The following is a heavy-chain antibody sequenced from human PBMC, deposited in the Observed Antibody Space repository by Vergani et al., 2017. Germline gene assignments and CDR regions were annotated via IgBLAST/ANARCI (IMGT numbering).Heavy chain of an antibody. CDR2: ISSSGSTI. Sequence: VQLVESGGGVVQPGRSLRLSCAASGFTFSSYAMSWVRQAPGKGLEWVSAISSSGSTIYYADSVKGRFTISRDNAKNSLYLQMNSLRAEDTAIYYCARDRHYYDSSGFYRYFDYWGQGTLVTVS. CDR1: GFTFSSYA. V-gene: IGHV3-48*03. CDR3: ARDRHYYDSSGFYRYFDY. J-gene: IGHJ4*02. D-gene: IGHD3-22*01.